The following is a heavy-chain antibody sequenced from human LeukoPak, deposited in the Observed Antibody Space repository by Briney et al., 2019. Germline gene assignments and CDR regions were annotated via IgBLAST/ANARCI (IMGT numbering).Heavy chain of an antibody. CDR2: GHYSGNT. J-gene: IGHJ4*02. D-gene: IGHD2-8*01. Sequence: VKPSETLPLTCTVSGTSITSYYWNWIRQAPGQGPEWIGYGHYSGNTKYNPPLKSRVTISVDTSKNQFSLRLSSVTAADTAVYFCAKWASDNRAFDLWGQGTLVTVSS. CDR1: GTSITSYY. CDR3: AKWASDNRAFDL. V-gene: IGHV4-59*08.